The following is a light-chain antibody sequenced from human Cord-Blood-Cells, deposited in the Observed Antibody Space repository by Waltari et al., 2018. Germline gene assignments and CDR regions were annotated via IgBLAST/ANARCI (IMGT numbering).Light chain of an antibody. CDR1: SSNIGSNY. CDR3: AAWDDSLSGWV. J-gene: IGLJ3*02. CDR2: RNN. V-gene: IGLV1-47*01. Sequence: QSVLTQPPSASGTPGQRVTISCSGSSSNIGSNYVYWYQQLPGTAPKLLIYRNNRRPSGVPDRFSGSKSGTSASLAISGLLSEDEADYYCAAWDDSLSGWVFGGGTKLTVL.